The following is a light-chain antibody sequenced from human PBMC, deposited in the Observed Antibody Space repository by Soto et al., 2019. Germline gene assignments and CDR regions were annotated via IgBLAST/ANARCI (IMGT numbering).Light chain of an antibody. V-gene: IGLV2-14*01. CDR1: SSDVGGYNY. CDR3: SSYTRTNSWV. CDR2: DVS. Sequence: QSALTQSASVSGSPGQSITISCTGTSSDVGGYNYVSWYQQHPGKAPKLIIYDVSNRPSGVSTRFSGCKSGNTASLTISGLQAEDEADYSCSSYTRTNSWVFGGGTKLTLL. J-gene: IGLJ3*02.